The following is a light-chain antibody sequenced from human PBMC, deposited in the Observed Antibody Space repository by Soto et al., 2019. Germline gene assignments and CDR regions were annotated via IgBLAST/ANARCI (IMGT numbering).Light chain of an antibody. CDR1: SSNIGDNP. V-gene: IGLV1-36*01. Sequence: QSVLTQSPSVSEAPRQRVTITCSGSSSNIGDNPVNWYQQLPGKAPKLLIYYDDLLASGVSDRFSGSKSGTSASLAISGLQSEDEGDYNCAAWDDSLDGVVFGGGTKVTVL. CDR2: YDD. CDR3: AAWDDSLDGVV. J-gene: IGLJ2*01.